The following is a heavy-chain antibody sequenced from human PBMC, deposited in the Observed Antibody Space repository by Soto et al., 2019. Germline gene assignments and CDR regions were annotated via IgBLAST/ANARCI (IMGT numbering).Heavy chain of an antibody. Sequence: SETLSLTCAVFSASLGDHYWAWIRQSPDKGLEWIGEVHPSGSTDYNPTLKSRLTLSLDTSTNQFSLKVASVTAAYTAVYFCARGKPSVYWFGPRNFFYYGLDVWGPGTTVTVSS. CDR2: VHPSGST. J-gene: IGHJ6*02. V-gene: IGHV4-34*01. CDR1: SASLGDHY. D-gene: IGHD3-10*01. CDR3: ARGKPSVYWFGPRNFFYYGLDV.